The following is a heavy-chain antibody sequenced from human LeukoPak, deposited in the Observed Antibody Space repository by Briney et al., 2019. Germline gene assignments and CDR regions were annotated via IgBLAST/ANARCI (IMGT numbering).Heavy chain of an antibody. D-gene: IGHD5-18*01. CDR2: ISSNGDNT. V-gene: IGHV3-64D*06. CDR3: TRDTALLGVAFDL. CDR1: GFPFNTYA. Sequence: GGSLRLSCSASGFPFNTYAIHWVRQAPGKGLEYVAGISSNGDNTDFADSAKGRFTISRDNSKSTLFLQMNSLRAEDTAVYFCTRDTALLGVAFDLWGQGTVVTVSS. J-gene: IGHJ3*01.